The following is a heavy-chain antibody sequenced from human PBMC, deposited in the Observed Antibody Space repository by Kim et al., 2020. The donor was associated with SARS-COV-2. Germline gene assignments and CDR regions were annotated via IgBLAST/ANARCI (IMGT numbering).Heavy chain of an antibody. CDR3: ASLKDDATPFDC. J-gene: IGHJ4*02. V-gene: IGHV3-7*03. Sequence: GGSLRLSCAASGFTLSSYWMSWVRQAPGKGLEWVATINRDGSLKHYVDSVKGRFTISRDNAKKSLFLQMDSLRDEDTAVYYCASLKDDATPFDCWGQGTL. CDR2: INRDGSLK. CDR1: GFTLSSYW.